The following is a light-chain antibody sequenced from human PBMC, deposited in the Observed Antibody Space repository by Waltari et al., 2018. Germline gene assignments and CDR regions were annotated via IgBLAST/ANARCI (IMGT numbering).Light chain of an antibody. J-gene: IGLJ1*01. Sequence: QSVLTQPASVSGSPGPSNTIPCTGTSRDVGDSNVVSRYLQDPGKVPKLLIYEDTMRPSGVSNRFSGSKSVNTAFLTVAGLRTEDEGDYYCCSYSRSGTFLFGTGTRVTVL. V-gene: IGLV2-23*01. CDR3: CSYSRSGTFL. CDR1: SRDVGDSNV. CDR2: EDT.